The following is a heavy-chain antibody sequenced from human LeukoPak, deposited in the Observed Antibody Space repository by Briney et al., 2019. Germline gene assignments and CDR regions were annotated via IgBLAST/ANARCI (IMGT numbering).Heavy chain of an antibody. CDR2: ISAYNGNT. J-gene: IGHJ4*02. Sequence: GASVKVSCKASGYTFTSYGIRWVRQAPGQGLEWMGWISAYNGNTNYAQKLRGRVTMTTDTSTSTAYMELRSLRSDDTAVYYCAGCRRGYDFGGDCVIGQFDYWGQGTLVTVSS. V-gene: IGHV1-18*01. CDR1: GYTFTSYG. CDR3: AGCRRGYDFGGDCVIGQFDY. D-gene: IGHD2-21*02.